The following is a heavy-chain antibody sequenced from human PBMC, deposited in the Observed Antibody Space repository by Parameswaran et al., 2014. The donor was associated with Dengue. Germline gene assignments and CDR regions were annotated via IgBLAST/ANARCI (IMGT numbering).Heavy chain of an antibody. CDR2: IYYSGST. Sequence: WIRQPPGKGLEWIGYIYYSGSTYYNPSLKSRVTISVDASKNQFSLKLSSVTAADTAVYYCARGGDYYGSGSYYEYYYYGMDVWGQGTTVTVSS. D-gene: IGHD3-10*01. V-gene: IGHV4-30-4*01. CDR3: ARGGDYYGSGSYYEYYYYGMDV. J-gene: IGHJ6*02.